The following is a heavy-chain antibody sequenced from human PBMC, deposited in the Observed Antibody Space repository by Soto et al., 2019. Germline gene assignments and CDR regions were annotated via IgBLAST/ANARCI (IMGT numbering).Heavy chain of an antibody. CDR1: W. CDR2: IYTGDSDT. D-gene: IGHD6-6*01. Sequence: WDRWVLQTTGKGLEWMGIIYTGDSDTRYSPSFQGQVTISADKSISTAYLQWSSLKASDTAMYYCARMEGQLVLPYFDYWGQGTLVTVSS. V-gene: IGHV5-51*01. J-gene: IGHJ4*02. CDR3: ARMEGQLVLPYFDY.